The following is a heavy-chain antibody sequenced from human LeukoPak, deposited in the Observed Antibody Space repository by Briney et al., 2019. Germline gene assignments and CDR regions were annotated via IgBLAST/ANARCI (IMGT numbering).Heavy chain of an antibody. CDR1: GFTFSNYW. CDR3: ARDPTTSQGSDAFDI. D-gene: IGHD1-1*01. Sequence: GGSLRLSCAASGFTFSNYWMGWVRQAPGKGLEWVANIKPDGNEKYYVDSVKGRFTISRDNAKNSLSLQMSSLRAEDTAVYYCARDPTTSQGSDAFDIWGQGTRVTVSS. CDR2: IKPDGNEK. J-gene: IGHJ3*02. V-gene: IGHV3-7*01.